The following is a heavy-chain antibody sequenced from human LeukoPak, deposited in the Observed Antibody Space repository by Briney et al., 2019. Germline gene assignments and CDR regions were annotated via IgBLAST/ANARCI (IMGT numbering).Heavy chain of an antibody. V-gene: IGHV1-46*01. CDR3: ARVFTDYYYDSSGYYRTGDAFDI. D-gene: IGHD3-22*01. CDR2: INPSGGST. CDR1: GYTFTSYY. Sequence: ASVKVSCKASGYTFTSYYMHWVRQAPGQGLEWMGIINPSGGSTSYAQKFQGRVTMTRDMSTSTVYMELSSLRSEDTAVYYCARVFTDYYYDSSGYYRTGDAFDIWGQGTMVTVSS. J-gene: IGHJ3*02.